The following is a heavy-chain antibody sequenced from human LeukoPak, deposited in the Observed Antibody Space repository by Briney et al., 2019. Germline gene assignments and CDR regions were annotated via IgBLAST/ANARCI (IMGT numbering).Heavy chain of an antibody. Sequence: PGGSLRLSCAASGFTFSSYAMSWVRQAPGKGLEWVSAISGSGGSTYYADSVKGRFTISRDNSKNTLYLQMNSLRAEDTAVYYCAKEEVEVARFLEWPMRYYDYWGQGTLVTVSS. J-gene: IGHJ4*02. CDR3: AKEEVEVARFLEWPMRYYDY. CDR1: GFTFSSYA. D-gene: IGHD3-3*01. V-gene: IGHV3-23*01. CDR2: ISGSGGST.